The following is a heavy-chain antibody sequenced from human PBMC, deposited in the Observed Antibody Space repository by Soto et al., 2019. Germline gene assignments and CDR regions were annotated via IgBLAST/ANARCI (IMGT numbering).Heavy chain of an antibody. V-gene: IGHV3-30-3*01. CDR2: ISYDGSNK. J-gene: IGHJ4*02. Sequence: GGSLRLSCAGSGFTFSSYAMHWVRQAPGKGLEWVAVISYDGSNKYYADSVKGRFTISRDNSKNTLYLQMNSLRAEDTAVYYCARGPPIYGDYALELDYWGQGTLVTVSS. CDR1: GFTFSSYA. D-gene: IGHD4-17*01. CDR3: ARGPPIYGDYALELDY.